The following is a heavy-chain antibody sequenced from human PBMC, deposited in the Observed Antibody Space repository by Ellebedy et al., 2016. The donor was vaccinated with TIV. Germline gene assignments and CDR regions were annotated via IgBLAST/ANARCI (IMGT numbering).Heavy chain of an antibody. D-gene: IGHD6-6*01. V-gene: IGHV3-23*01. CDR2: ISGSGGNT. CDR1: GFTFGNYA. Sequence: GGSLRLXXAASGFTFGNYAMTWVRQAPGKGLEWVSAISGSGGNTYNAESVKGRFTISRDNSKNTLYLQVNSLRAEDTAVYYCAKRLGSSSSSPTYVDYWGQGTLVTVSS. CDR3: AKRLGSSSSSPTYVDY. J-gene: IGHJ4*02.